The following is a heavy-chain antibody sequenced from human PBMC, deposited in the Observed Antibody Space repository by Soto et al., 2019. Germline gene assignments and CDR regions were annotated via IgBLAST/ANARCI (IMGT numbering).Heavy chain of an antibody. CDR3: ARVRGYSGYDSRYFDY. Sequence: SETLSLTCAVYGGSFSGYYWSWIRQPPGKGLEWIGEINHSGSTNYNPSLKSRVTISVDTSKNQFSLKLSSVTAADTAVYYCARVRGYSGYDSRYFDYWGQGTLVTVSS. J-gene: IGHJ4*02. CDR1: GGSFSGYY. V-gene: IGHV4-34*01. CDR2: INHSGST. D-gene: IGHD5-12*01.